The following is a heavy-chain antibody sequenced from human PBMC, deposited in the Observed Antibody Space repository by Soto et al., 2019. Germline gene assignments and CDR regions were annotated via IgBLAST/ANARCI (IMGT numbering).Heavy chain of an antibody. CDR3: ARDRRLLRPTYVRLDY. Sequence: ASVKVSCKASGYTFTSYGISWVRQAPGQGLEWMGWISAYNGNTNYAQKLQGRVTMTTDTSTSTAYMELRSLRSDDTAVYYCARDRRLLRPTYVRLDYWGQGTLVTVSS. D-gene: IGHD3-3*01. J-gene: IGHJ4*02. V-gene: IGHV1-18*01. CDR1: GYTFTSYG. CDR2: ISAYNGNT.